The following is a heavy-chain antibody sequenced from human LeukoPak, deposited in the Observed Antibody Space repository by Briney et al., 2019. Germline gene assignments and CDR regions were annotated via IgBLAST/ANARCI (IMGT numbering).Heavy chain of an antibody. CDR1: GFTFSSYA. Sequence: PGGSLRLSCAASGFTFSSYAMSWVRQAPGKGLEWVSAISGSGGSTYYADSEKGRFTISRDNSKNTLYLQMNSLRAEDTAVYYCAKDQTTYYYGSGSYDDAFDIWGQGTMVTVSS. D-gene: IGHD3-10*01. J-gene: IGHJ3*02. CDR3: AKDQTTYYYGSGSYDDAFDI. V-gene: IGHV3-23*01. CDR2: ISGSGGST.